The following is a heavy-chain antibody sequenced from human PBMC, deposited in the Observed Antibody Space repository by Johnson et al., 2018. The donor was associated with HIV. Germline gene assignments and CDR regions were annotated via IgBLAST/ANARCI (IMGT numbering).Heavy chain of an antibody. CDR3: ARERGAKTEGDRAFDI. D-gene: IGHD3-16*01. J-gene: IGHJ3*02. CDR1: GFTFSSYW. CDR2: IKQDGSEK. V-gene: IGHV3-7*01. Sequence: DVQVVESGGGLVQPGGSLRLSCAASGFTFSSYWMSWVRQAPGKGLEWVANIKQDGSEKYYVDSVKGRFTISRDNAKNSLYLQMKSLKDEDTAVYYCARERGAKTEGDRAFDIWGQGTMLTVSS.